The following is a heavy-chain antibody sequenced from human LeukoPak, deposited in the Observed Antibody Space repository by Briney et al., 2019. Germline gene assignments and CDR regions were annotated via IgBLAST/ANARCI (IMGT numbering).Heavy chain of an antibody. Sequence: KPSETLSLTCTVFGGSFTDYFWTWIRHSPGKGLEWIGEINDYTGDTKYNPSLNSRVSISLEKSKNQFSLELRSVTAADTAVYYCARDFHDVVVPAAISKSYYYYMDVWGKGTTVTVSS. V-gene: IGHV4-34*01. J-gene: IGHJ6*03. CDR3: ARDFHDVVVPAAISKSYYYYMDV. CDR1: GGSFTDYF. CDR2: INDYTGDT. D-gene: IGHD2-2*01.